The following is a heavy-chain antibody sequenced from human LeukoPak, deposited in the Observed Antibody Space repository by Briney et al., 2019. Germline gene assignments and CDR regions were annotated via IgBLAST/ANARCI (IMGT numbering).Heavy chain of an antibody. Sequence: ASVKVSCKASGYTFTSSAMNWVRQAPGQGLEWMGIINPSGGSTSYAQKFQGRVTMTRDTSTSTVYMELSSLRSEDTAVYYCARDRLPSTGYYFLDYWGQGTLVTVSS. CDR1: GYTFTSSA. D-gene: IGHD3-9*01. J-gene: IGHJ4*02. CDR3: ARDRLPSTGYYFLDY. V-gene: IGHV1-46*01. CDR2: INPSGGST.